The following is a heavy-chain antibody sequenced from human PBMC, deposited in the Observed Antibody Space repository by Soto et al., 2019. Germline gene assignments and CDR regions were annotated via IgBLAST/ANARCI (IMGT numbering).Heavy chain of an antibody. D-gene: IGHD7-27*01. CDR1: GFTFSSYY. CDR3: VSLGADNMDV. V-gene: IGHV3-11*01. J-gene: IGHJ6*03. Sequence: GGSLTLSCAASGFTFSSYYMSWIRQAPGQGLEWVSYISSSGSTIYYADSVKGRFTISRDNAKNSLYLKMNSLRAEDTAVYYCVSLGADNMDVWGKGTKVIV. CDR2: ISSSGSTI.